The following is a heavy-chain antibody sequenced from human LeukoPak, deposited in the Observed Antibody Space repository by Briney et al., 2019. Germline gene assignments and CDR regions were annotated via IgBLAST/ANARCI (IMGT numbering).Heavy chain of an antibody. Sequence: SETLSLTCTVSGGSISSYYWSWIRQPAGKGLEWIGRIYTSGSTNYNPSLKSRVTMSVDTSKNQFSLKLSSVTAADTAVYYCASEKYYDFWSGYYGIDAFDIWGQGTMVTVSS. CDR3: ASEKYYDFWSGYYGIDAFDI. D-gene: IGHD3-3*01. V-gene: IGHV4-4*07. CDR1: GGSISSYY. J-gene: IGHJ3*02. CDR2: IYTSGST.